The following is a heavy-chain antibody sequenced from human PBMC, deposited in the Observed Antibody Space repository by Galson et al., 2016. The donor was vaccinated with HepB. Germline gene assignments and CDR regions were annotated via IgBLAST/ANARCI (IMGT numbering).Heavy chain of an antibody. CDR3: ARDYPAFDY. V-gene: IGHV3-23*01. Sequence: SLRLSCAASGFTFSSYVMTWVRQAPGKGLEWVSIISGNGVTTYYADSVKGRFTISRENSKNTMYLQMNSLRADDTAVYYCARDYPAFDYWGQGTLVTVSS. J-gene: IGHJ4*02. CDR1: GFTFSSYV. CDR2: ISGNGVTT.